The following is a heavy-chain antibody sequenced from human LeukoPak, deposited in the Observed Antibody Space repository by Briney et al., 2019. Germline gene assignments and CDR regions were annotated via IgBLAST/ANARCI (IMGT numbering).Heavy chain of an antibody. V-gene: IGHV3-23*01. J-gene: IGHJ4*02. Sequence: GGSLRLSCAASGFTFSSYAMSWVRQAPGKGLEWVSAISGSGGSTYYADSVKGRFTISRDNAKNTLYLQMNSLRAEDTAVYYCARDGYCSSTSCYYFDYWGQGTLVTVSS. D-gene: IGHD2-2*01. CDR2: ISGSGGST. CDR1: GFTFSSYA. CDR3: ARDGYCSSTSCYYFDY.